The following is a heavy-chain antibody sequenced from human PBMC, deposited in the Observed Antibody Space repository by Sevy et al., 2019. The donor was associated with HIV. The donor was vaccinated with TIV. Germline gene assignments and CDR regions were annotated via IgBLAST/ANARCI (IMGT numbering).Heavy chain of an antibody. J-gene: IGHJ6*02. D-gene: IGHD2-15*01. CDR3: ARGVGYCSGGSCYRAGGGYYGMDV. CDR2: ISSSGSTI. CDR1: GFTFSDYC. Sequence: GGSLRLSCAASGFTFSDYCMSWIRQAPGKGLEWVSYISSSGSTIYYADSVKGRFTISRDNAKNSLYLQMNSLRAEDTAVYYCARGVGYCSGGSCYRAGGGYYGMDVWGQGTTVTVSS. V-gene: IGHV3-11*01.